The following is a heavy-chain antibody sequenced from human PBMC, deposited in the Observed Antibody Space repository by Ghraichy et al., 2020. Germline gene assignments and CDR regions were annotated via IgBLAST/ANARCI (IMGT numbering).Heavy chain of an antibody. J-gene: IGHJ4*02. CDR1: GGSISSYY. D-gene: IGHD3-10*01. CDR2: IYYSGNT. Sequence: SETLSLTCTVSGGSISSYYWSWIRQPPGKGLEWIAYIYYSGNTNYNPSLKSRVTISVDTSKNQFSLKLSSVTAADTAVYYCARHNNGVDGSSGHIHPYFDSWGQGILFTVSS. CDR3: ARHNNGVDGSSGHIHPYFDS. V-gene: IGHV4-59*01.